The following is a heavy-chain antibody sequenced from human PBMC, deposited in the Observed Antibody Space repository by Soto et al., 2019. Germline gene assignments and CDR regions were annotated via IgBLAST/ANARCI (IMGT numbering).Heavy chain of an antibody. J-gene: IGHJ3*02. CDR1: GFSVSSSINY. CDR2: IYYSGST. V-gene: IGHV4-39*01. Sequence: APEKLSHTNTVSGFSVSSSINYWGWIRQPPGKGLEWIGSIYYSGSTYYNPSLKSRVTISVDTSKHQFPLKLSSVTAADTAVYYCERLKGYYYDSSGSLGCPYFAFD. D-gene: IGHD3-22*01. CDR3: ERLKGYYYDSSGSLGCPYFAFD.